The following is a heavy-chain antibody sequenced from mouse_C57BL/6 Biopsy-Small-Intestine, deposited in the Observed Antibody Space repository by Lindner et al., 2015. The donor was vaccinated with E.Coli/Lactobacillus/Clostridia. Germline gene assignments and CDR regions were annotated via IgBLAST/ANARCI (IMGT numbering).Heavy chain of an antibody. Sequence: VQLQESGPELVKPGASVKISCKASGYTFTDYNMDWVKQSHGKSLEWIGYIYPNNGGTGYNQKFKSKATLTVDKSSSTAYMELHSLTSEDSAVYYCARRGAYYYFDYWGQGTTLTVSS. CDR2: IYPNNGGT. CDR3: ARRGAYYYFDY. J-gene: IGHJ2*01. CDR1: GYTFTDYN. D-gene: IGHD1-1*01. V-gene: IGHV1-34*02.